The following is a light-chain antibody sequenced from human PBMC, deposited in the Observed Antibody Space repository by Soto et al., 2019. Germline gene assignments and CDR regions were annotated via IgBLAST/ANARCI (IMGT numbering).Light chain of an antibody. V-gene: IGKV3-20*01. J-gene: IGKJ2*01. CDR1: QSVSSSY. Sequence: EIVLTQSPGTLSLSPGERATLSCRASQSVSSSYLAWHQQKPGQAPRLLIYDASSRATGIPDRFSGSGSGTDFTRTISRLEPEDFAVYYCQQYGSSPYTFGQGTKLEIK. CDR2: DAS. CDR3: QQYGSSPYT.